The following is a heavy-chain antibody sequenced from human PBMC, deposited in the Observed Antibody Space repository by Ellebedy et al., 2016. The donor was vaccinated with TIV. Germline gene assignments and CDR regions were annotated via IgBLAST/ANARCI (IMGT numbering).Heavy chain of an antibody. D-gene: IGHD4/OR15-4a*01. CDR3: ARDQLRLWSGAGAFDI. CDR1: GFPFSSYA. V-gene: IGHV3-21*01. Sequence: GESLKISXATSGFPFSSYAMDWVRQAPGKGLEWVATVSSSGYNTYYTDSVKGRFTISRDNAENSLYLQMDSLRAEDTALYFCARDQLRLWSGAGAFDIWGQGTMVTVSS. J-gene: IGHJ3*02. CDR2: VSSSGYNT.